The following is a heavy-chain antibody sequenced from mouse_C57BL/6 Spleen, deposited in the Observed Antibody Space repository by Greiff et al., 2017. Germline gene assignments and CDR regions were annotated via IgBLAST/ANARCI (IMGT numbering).Heavy chain of an antibody. V-gene: IGHV1-4*01. J-gene: IGHJ4*01. D-gene: IGHD2-4*01. CDR3: ARSGDYDVSAMDY. CDR2: INPSSGYT. CDR1: GYTFTSYT. Sequence: VKLQESGAELARPGASVKMSCKASGYTFTSYTMHWVKQRPGQGLEWIGYINPSSGYTKYNQKFKDKATLTADKSSSTAYMQLSSLKSEDSAVYYCARSGDYDVSAMDYWGQGTSVTVSS.